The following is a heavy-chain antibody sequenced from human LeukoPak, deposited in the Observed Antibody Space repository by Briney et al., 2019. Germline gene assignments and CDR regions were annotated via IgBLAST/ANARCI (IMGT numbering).Heavy chain of an antibody. J-gene: IGHJ4*02. CDR2: IYPGDSDT. D-gene: IGHD2-2*01. CDR3: ARRYCSSTSCYLDY. V-gene: IGHV5-51*01. CDR1: GYSFTTYW. Sequence: GESLKISCKGSGYSFTTYWIGWVRQMPGKGLEWMGIIYPGDSDTRYSPSFQGQVTISADKSIGTAYLQWSSLKASDTAMYYCARRYCSSTSCYLDYWGQGTLVTVSS.